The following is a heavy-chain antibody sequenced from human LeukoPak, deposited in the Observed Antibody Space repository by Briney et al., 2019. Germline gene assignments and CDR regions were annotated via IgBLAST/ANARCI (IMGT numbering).Heavy chain of an antibody. CDR2: ISGSGGST. D-gene: IGHD3-3*01. CDR3: AKDSQGSYDFWSGYYPDAFDI. V-gene: IGHV3-23*01. Sequence: GGSLRLSCAASGFTFSSYAMSWVRQAPGKGLEWVSAISGSGGSTYYADSVKGRFTISRDNSKNTLYLQMNSLRAEDTAVYYCAKDSQGSYDFWSGYYPDAFDIWGQGTMVTVSS. CDR1: GFTFSSYA. J-gene: IGHJ3*02.